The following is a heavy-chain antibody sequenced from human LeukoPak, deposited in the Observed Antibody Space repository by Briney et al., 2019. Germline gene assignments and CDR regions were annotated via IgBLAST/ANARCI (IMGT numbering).Heavy chain of an antibody. Sequence: SETLSLTCTVSAGSISSGSYYWTWIRQPAGKGLEWIGRIYISESANYNSSLKSRVTILVDTSKNQFSLKLSSVTAADTAIYYYARSRERVCTNPPCYVDLQATWGQGTLVTVSP. J-gene: IGHJ4*02. V-gene: IGHV4-61*02. CDR1: AGSISSGSYY. D-gene: IGHD2-8*01. CDR3: ARSRERVCTNPPCYVDLQAT. CDR2: IYISESA.